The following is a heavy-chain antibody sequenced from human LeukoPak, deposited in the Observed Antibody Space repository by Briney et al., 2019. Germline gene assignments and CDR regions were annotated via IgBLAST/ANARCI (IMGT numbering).Heavy chain of an antibody. Sequence: GGSLRLSCAASGFAFSDYYMSWIRQAPGKGLEWVSYISSSNTIYYADSVKGRFTISRDNAKNSLSLQMNSLRDEDTAVYYCARAQALDYWGQGTLVTVSS. CDR3: ARAQALDY. CDR2: ISSSNTI. J-gene: IGHJ4*02. CDR1: GFAFSDYY. V-gene: IGHV3-69-1*01.